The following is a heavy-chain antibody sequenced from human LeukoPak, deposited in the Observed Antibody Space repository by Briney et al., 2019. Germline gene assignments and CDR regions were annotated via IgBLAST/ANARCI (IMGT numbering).Heavy chain of an antibody. Sequence: GESLKISCKGSGYIFTSYWIGWVRQMPGKGLEWMGIIYPGDSDTRYSPSFQGQVTISADKSISTAYLQWSSLKASDTAIYYCARSLTPDYFDYWGQGTLVTVSS. CDR3: ARSLTPDYFDY. J-gene: IGHJ4*02. V-gene: IGHV5-51*01. CDR2: IYPGDSDT. CDR1: GYIFTSYW.